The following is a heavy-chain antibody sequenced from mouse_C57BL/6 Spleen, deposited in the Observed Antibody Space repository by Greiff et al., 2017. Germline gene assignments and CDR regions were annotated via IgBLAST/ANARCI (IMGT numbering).Heavy chain of an antibody. V-gene: IGHV5-9-1*02. CDR1: GFTFSSYA. Sequence: DVKLVESGEGLVKPGGSLKLSCAASGFTFSSYAMSWVRQTPEKRLEWVAYISRGGDYIYYAHTVKGRFTISRDNARNALYLQMSSLKSEDTAMYYCTRVYDYDDGYYFDYWGQGTTLTVSS. CDR2: ISRGGDYI. CDR3: TRVYDYDDGYYFDY. D-gene: IGHD2-4*01. J-gene: IGHJ2*01.